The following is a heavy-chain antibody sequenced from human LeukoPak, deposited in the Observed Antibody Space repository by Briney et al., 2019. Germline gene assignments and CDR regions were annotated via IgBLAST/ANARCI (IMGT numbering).Heavy chain of an antibody. D-gene: IGHD3-10*01. CDR3: ARGRKDYYGSGSYRGQFDP. V-gene: IGHV4-34*01. Sequence: PSETLSLTCAVYGGSFSGYYWSWIRQPPGKGLGWIGEIKHSGSTNYNPSLKSRVTISVDTSKNQFSLKLSSLTAADTAVYYCARGRKDYYGSGSYRGQFDPWGQGTLVTVSS. CDR1: GGSFSGYY. CDR2: IKHSGST. J-gene: IGHJ5*02.